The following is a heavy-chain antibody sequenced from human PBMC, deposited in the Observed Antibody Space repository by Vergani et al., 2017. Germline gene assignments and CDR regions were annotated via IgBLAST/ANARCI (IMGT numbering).Heavy chain of an antibody. CDR3: ARVNTETNGHLYYYYYMDV. Sequence: QVQLQQWGGGLLKPSETLSLTCVVNGGSFTSYHWTWIRQSPGEGLEWVGDIDHTGRPDYNSSLKSRLPRSVDKSRNQFSLTLNSVTATDTAIYFCARVNTETNGHLYYYYYMDVWGQGTAVTVS. CDR1: GGSFTSYH. D-gene: IGHD4-11*01. V-gene: IGHV4-34*01. J-gene: IGHJ6*03. CDR2: IDHTGRP.